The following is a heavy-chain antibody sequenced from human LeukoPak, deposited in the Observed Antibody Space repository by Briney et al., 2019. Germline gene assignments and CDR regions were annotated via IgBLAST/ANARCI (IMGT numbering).Heavy chain of an antibody. Sequence: GGSLRLSCAASGFTLDEYAMHWVRQAPGKGLEWVSGISWNSGSIGYADSVKGRFTISRDNAKNTLYLEMNSLRAEDTALYYCAKDIGSSSWYLGNWGQGTLVTVSS. J-gene: IGHJ4*02. CDR1: GFTLDEYA. CDR3: AKDIGSSSWYLGN. D-gene: IGHD6-13*01. CDR2: ISWNSGSI. V-gene: IGHV3-9*01.